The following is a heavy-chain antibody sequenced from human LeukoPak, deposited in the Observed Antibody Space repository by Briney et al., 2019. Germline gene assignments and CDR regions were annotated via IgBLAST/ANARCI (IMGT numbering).Heavy chain of an antibody. CDR1: GFTFSSYG. J-gene: IGHJ4*02. V-gene: IGHV3-33*03. CDR3: AKGRCGDSSCWYFDA. CDR2: IWYDGSNK. D-gene: IGHD6-13*01. Sequence: PGGSLRLSSAASGFTFSSYGMHWGRQATGKGLEWVAVIWYDGSNKYYADSVKGRFTISRDDSQNTVYLQMNSVRAEDTAIYFCAKGRCGDSSCWYFDAWAKGTRVTVSS.